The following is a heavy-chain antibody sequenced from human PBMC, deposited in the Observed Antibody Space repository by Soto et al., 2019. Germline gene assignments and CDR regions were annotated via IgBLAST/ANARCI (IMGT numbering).Heavy chain of an antibody. J-gene: IGHJ6*02. D-gene: IGHD6-6*01. CDR2: ITPIFGTA. V-gene: IGHV1-69*13. CDR3: ARGIAARPDYYYGMDV. CDR1: GGTFSSYA. Sequence: ASVKVSCKASGGTFSSYAISWVRQAPGQGLEWMGGITPIFGTANYAQKFQGRVTITADESTSTAYMELSSLRSEDTAVYYCARGIAARPDYYYGMDVWGQGTTVTVSS.